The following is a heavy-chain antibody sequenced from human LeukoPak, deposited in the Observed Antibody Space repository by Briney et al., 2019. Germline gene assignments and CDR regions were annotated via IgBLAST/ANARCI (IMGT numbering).Heavy chain of an antibody. Sequence: GGSLRLSCAASGFTFSSYEMNWVRQAPGKGLEWVSSISSSSNYIYYADSVKGRFTISRDNAKNSLYLQMNSLRAEDTAVYYCARDPLSTTVVSSGMDVWGQGTTVTVSS. V-gene: IGHV3-21*01. D-gene: IGHD4-23*01. CDR2: ISSSSNYI. CDR1: GFTFSSYE. J-gene: IGHJ6*02. CDR3: ARDPLSTTVVSSGMDV.